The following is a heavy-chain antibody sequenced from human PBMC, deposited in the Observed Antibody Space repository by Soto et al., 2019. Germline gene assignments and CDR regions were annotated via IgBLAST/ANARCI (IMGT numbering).Heavy chain of an antibody. V-gene: IGHV1-2*02. CDR1: GYTFTGQY. D-gene: IGHD5-12*01. Sequence: ASVKVSCKASGYTFTGQYLHWVRQAPGQGLEWMGWINPNSGGRVYAQKFQGRVTMTRDTSITTAYMELSRLRYDDTDVYYCARDRRQIYSGYDSSFYFYFYGMDIWGQGTTVTVSS. CDR2: INPNSGGR. CDR3: ARDRRQIYSGYDSSFYFYFYGMDI. J-gene: IGHJ6*02.